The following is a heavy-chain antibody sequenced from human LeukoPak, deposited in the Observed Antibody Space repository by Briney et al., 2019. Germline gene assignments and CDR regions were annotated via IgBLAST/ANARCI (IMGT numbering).Heavy chain of an antibody. J-gene: IGHJ4*02. CDR2: IYYSGST. V-gene: IGHV4-39*02. CDR1: GGSISSSSYY. CDR3: ARDYGDYAFDS. Sequence: SETLSLTCTVSGGSISSSSYYWGWIRQPPGKGLEWIGSIYYSGSTYYNPSLKSRVTISVDTSKNQFSLKLTSVTAADTAVYYCARDYGDYAFDSWGQGTLVTASS. D-gene: IGHD4-17*01.